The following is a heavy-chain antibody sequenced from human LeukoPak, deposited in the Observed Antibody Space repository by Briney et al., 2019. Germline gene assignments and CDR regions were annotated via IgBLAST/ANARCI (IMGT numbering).Heavy chain of an antibody. CDR2: IYYSGST. V-gene: IGHV4-59*01. J-gene: IGHJ6*02. D-gene: IGHD1-26*01. Sequence: KPSETLSLTCTVSGGSISSYYWSWIRQPPGKGLEWIGYIYYSGSTNYNHSLKSRVLISVDTSKNQFSLKLSSVTAADTAVYYCARAAVVGAYYYYYGMDVWGQGTTVTVSS. CDR3: ARAAVVGAYYYYYGMDV. CDR1: GGSISSYY.